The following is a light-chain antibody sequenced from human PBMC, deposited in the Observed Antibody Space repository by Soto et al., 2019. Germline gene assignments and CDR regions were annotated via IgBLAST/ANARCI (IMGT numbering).Light chain of an antibody. J-gene: IGKJ1*01. V-gene: IGKV3-11*01. CDR2: AAS. CDR3: QQRSNWPRT. Sequence: EIVLTQSPATLSSSPGERATLSCRASQSVSSYLAWYQQKPAQAPRLLIYAASNRATGIPARFRGSGSGTDFTLTISSLEPEDFAVYYCQQRSNWPRTFGQGTKVEI. CDR1: QSVSSY.